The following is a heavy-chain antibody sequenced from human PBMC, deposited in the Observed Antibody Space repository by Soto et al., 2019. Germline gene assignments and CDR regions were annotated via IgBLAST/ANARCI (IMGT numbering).Heavy chain of an antibody. CDR1: GFTFSSYA. J-gene: IGHJ6*03. V-gene: IGHV3-23*01. D-gene: IGHD2-15*01. Sequence: GGSLRLSCAASGFTFSSYAMSWVRQAPGKGLEWVSAISGSGGSTYYADSVKGRFTISRDNPKNTLYLQMNSLRAEDTAVYYCAKGPPQYCSGGSCNSGRGYYYYYMDVWGKGTTVTVS. CDR2: ISGSGGST. CDR3: AKGPPQYCSGGSCNSGRGYYYYYMDV.